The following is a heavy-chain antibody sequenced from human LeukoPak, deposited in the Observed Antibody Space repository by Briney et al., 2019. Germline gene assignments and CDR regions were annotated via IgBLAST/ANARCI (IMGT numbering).Heavy chain of an antibody. CDR1: GGSISSYY. D-gene: IGHD5-12*01. J-gene: IGHJ3*02. Sequence: SETLSLTCTVSGGSISSYYWSWIRQPPGKGLEWIGYIYYSGSTNYNPSLKSRVTISVDTSKNQFSLKLSSVTAADTAVYYCARHSHSGYEHHHAFDIWGQGTMVTVSS. CDR2: IYYSGST. CDR3: ARHSHSGYEHHHAFDI. V-gene: IGHV4-59*08.